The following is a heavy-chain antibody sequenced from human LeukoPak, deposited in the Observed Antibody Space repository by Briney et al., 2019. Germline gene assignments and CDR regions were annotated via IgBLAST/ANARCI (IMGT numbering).Heavy chain of an antibody. V-gene: IGHV4-39*01. J-gene: IGHJ4*02. D-gene: IGHD3-22*01. CDR1: GVSFTSADYY. Sequence: PSETLSLTCTVSGVSFTSADYYWTWLRQPPGKGLEWIGSIYYSGSTFYNPSLKSRVTISVDTSKNQFSLKLSSVTAADTAVYYCARLLGSGYYTFDYWGQGTLVTVSS. CDR3: ARLLGSGYYTFDY. CDR2: IYYSGST.